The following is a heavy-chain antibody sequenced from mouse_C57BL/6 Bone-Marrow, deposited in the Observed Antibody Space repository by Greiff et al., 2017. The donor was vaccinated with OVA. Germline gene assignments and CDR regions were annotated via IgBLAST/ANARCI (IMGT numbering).Heavy chain of an antibody. CDR3: ARGSRYYGNMDY. CDR2: IYPGSGST. V-gene: IGHV1-55*01. Sequence: QVQLQQPGAELVKPGASVKMSCKASGYTFTSYWITWVKQRPGQGLEWIGDIYPGSGSTNYNEKFKSKATLTVDTSSSTAYMQLSSLTSEDSAVYYCARGSRYYGNMDYWGQGTSVTVSS. CDR1: GYTFTSYW. J-gene: IGHJ4*01. D-gene: IGHD2-1*01.